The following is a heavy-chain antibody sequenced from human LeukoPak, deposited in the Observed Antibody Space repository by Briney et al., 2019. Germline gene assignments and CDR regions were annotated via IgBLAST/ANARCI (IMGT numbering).Heavy chain of an antibody. CDR1: GFTFSSYA. J-gene: IGHJ3*02. D-gene: IGHD3-9*01. V-gene: IGHV3-23*01. CDR3: AKIKTYYDILTGPEGHGAFDAFDI. Sequence: GGSLRLSCAASGFTFSSYAMHWVRQAPGKGLEWVSAISGSGGSAYYADSVKGRFTISRDNSKNTLYLQMNSLRAEDTAVYYCAKIKTYYDILTGPEGHGAFDAFDIWGQGTMVTVSS. CDR2: ISGSGGSA.